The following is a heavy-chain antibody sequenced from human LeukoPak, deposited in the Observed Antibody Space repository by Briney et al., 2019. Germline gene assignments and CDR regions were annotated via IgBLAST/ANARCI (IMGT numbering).Heavy chain of an antibody. D-gene: IGHD1-26*01. CDR1: GYTFTSYD. CDR3: ARDLGAHYYYYYMDV. J-gene: IGHJ6*03. CDR2: ISAYNGNT. V-gene: IGHV1-18*01. Sequence: ASVKVSCKASGYTFTSYDINWVRQAPGQGLEWMGWISAYNGNTNYAQKLQGRVTMTTDTSTSTAYMELRSLRSDDTAVYYCARDLGAHYYYYYMDVWGKGTTVTVSS.